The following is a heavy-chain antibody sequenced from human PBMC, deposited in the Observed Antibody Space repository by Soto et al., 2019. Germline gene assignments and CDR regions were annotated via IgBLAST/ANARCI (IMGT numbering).Heavy chain of an antibody. D-gene: IGHD3-3*01. CDR1: GFTVSSNY. Sequence: PGGSLRLSCAASGFTVSSNYMSWVRQAQGKGLEWVSVIYSGGSTYYADSVKGRFTISRDKSKNTPYLQMNSLRAEDTAVYYCARVQSDVLRFLEWLFDYWGQGTLVTVSS. CDR2: IYSGGST. J-gene: IGHJ4*02. V-gene: IGHV3-53*01. CDR3: ARVQSDVLRFLEWLFDY.